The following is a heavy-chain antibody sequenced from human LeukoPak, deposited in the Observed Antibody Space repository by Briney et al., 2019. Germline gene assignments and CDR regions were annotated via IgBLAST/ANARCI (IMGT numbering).Heavy chain of an antibody. D-gene: IGHD3-10*01. J-gene: IGHJ4*02. Sequence: SETLSLTCTVSGGSISSSRYYWGWIRQPPGKGLEWIGSIYYSGSTYYNPSLKSRVTMSVDTSKNQFSLKLSSVTAADTAVYYCASSLWFGEFLRFDYWGQGTLVTVSS. CDR1: GGSISSSRYY. V-gene: IGHV4-39*01. CDR3: ASSLWFGEFLRFDY. CDR2: IYYSGST.